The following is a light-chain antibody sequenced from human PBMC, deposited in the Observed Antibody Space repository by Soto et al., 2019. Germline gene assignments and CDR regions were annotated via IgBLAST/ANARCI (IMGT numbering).Light chain of an antibody. J-gene: IGLJ2*01. V-gene: IGLV2-23*03. Sequence: QSALTQPASVSGSPGQSITISCTGTSSDVGSYNLVSWYQQHPGKAPKPMIYEGSKRPSGVSNRFSGSKSGNTASLTISGLQAEDEADHYCCSYAGSSTLKVVFGGGTKLTVL. CDR2: EGS. CDR3: CSYAGSSTLKVV. CDR1: SSDVGSYNL.